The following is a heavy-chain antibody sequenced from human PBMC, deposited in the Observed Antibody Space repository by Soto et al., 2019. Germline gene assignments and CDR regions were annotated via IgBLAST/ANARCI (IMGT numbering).Heavy chain of an antibody. Sequence: EVHLLESGGGSVEPGGSLRLSCAASGFTFSSLAMTWVRQAPGKGLEWVSCISGSGATTFYADSVKGRFTTSRDNSKKMLYLQINSLRTEDTAVYYCAKGSSGLPWSKTFDHWGQGALVIVSS. CDR1: GFTFSSLA. D-gene: IGHD1-26*01. CDR3: AKGSSGLPWSKTFDH. V-gene: IGHV3-23*01. J-gene: IGHJ5*02. CDR2: ISGSGATT.